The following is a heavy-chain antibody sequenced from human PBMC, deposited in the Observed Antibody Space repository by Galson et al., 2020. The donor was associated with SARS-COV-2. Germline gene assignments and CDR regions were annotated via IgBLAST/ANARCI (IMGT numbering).Heavy chain of an antibody. J-gene: IGHJ6*03. Sequence: SLKISCAASGFTFDDYAMHWVRQAPGKGLEWVSGISWNSGSIGYADSVKGRFTISRDNAKNSLYLQMNSLRAEDTALYYCAKDLPPYYCYMDVWGKGTTVTVSS. CDR2: ISWNSGSI. V-gene: IGHV3-9*01. CDR1: GFTFDDYA. CDR3: AKDLPPYYCYMDV.